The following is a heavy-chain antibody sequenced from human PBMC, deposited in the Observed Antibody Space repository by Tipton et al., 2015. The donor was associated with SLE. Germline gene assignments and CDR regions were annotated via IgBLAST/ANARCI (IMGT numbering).Heavy chain of an antibody. V-gene: IGHV4-61*02. CDR1: GGSISSGSYY. Sequence: TLSLTCTVSGGSISSGSYYWSWIRQPAGKGLEWIGRIYTSGSTNYNPSLKSRVTISVDTSKNQFSLKLSSVTAADTAVYYCARSEYSDGLLDYWGQGTLVTVSS. J-gene: IGHJ4*02. CDR3: ARSEYSDGLLDY. CDR2: IYTSGST. D-gene: IGHD5-12*01.